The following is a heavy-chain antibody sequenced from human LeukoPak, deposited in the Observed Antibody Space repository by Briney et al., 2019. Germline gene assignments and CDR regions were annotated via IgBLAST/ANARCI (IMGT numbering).Heavy chain of an antibody. CDR1: GFTFSSYW. CDR3: ASAYCSGGSCYSPDKHYGMDV. V-gene: IGHV3-7*01. CDR2: IKQDGSEK. D-gene: IGHD2-15*01. J-gene: IGHJ6*02. Sequence: GGALRLSCAASGFTFSSYWMSWVRQAPGKGLEGVANIKQDGSEKYYVDSVKGRFTISRDNAKNSLYLQINSLRAEDTAVYYCASAYCSGGSCYSPDKHYGMDVWGQGTTVTVSS.